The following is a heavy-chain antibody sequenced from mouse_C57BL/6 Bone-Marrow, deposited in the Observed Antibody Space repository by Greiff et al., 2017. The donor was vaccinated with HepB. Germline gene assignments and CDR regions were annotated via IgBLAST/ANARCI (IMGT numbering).Heavy chain of an antibody. J-gene: IGHJ1*03. D-gene: IGHD1-1*01. CDR2: INPNYGTT. CDR1: GYSYTDYN. Sequence: VQLKQSGPELVKPGASVKISCKASGYSYTDYNMNWVKQSNGKSLEWIGVINPNYGTTSYNQKFKGKATLTVDQSSSTAYMQLNSLTSEDSAVYYCARWKGVLRSYWYFDVWGTGTTVTVSS. V-gene: IGHV1-39*01. CDR3: ARWKGVLRSYWYFDV.